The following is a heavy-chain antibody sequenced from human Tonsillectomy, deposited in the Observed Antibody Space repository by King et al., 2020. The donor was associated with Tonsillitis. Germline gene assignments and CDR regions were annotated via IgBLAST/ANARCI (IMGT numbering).Heavy chain of an antibody. J-gene: IGHJ6*02. CDR2: ISTYNGNT. CDR1: GYTFTNYG. CDR3: ARPAAPTYYYSGMDV. Sequence: VQLVESGAEVKKPGASVKVSCKASGYTFTNYGINWVRQAPGQGLEWMGWISTYNGNTNYAQKLQGRVAMTTDTSTSTAYMELRSLRSDDTAVYYCARPAAPTYYYSGMDVWGQGTTVTVSS. D-gene: IGHD6-6*01. V-gene: IGHV1-18*01.